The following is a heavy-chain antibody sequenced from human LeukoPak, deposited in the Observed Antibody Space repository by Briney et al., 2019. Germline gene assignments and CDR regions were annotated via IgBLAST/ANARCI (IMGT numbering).Heavy chain of an antibody. Sequence: PSETLSLTCAVSGDSISPYYWSWIRQPPGKGLEWIGYIFYSGSTSYNPSLKSRVTISVDTSKNQFSLVLSSVTLADTAVYYCAREDGPIADWGQGTLVTVSS. CDR3: AREDGPIAD. V-gene: IGHV4-59*01. CDR1: GDSISPYY. CDR2: IFYSGST. D-gene: IGHD6-13*01. J-gene: IGHJ4*02.